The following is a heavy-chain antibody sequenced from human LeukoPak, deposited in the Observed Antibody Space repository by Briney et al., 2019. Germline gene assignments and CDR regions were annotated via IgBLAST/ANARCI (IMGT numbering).Heavy chain of an antibody. D-gene: IGHD6-19*01. V-gene: IGHV3-33*01. Sequence: GGSLRLSCAASGFTFSSYGMHWVRQAPGKGLEWVAVIWYDGSNKYYADSVKGRFTISRDNSKNTLYLQMNNLRAEDTAVYYCASAVSSGWSYFDYWGQGTLVTVSS. CDR3: ASAVSSGWSYFDY. CDR2: IWYDGSNK. CDR1: GFTFSSYG. J-gene: IGHJ4*02.